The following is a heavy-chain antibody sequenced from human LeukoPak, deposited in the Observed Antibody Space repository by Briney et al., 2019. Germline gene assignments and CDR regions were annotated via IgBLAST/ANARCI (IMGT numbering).Heavy chain of an antibody. CDR1: EFTVSSNY. J-gene: IGHJ6*02. Sequence: GGSLRLSCAASEFTVSSNYMQWVRQAPGKGLEWVSLIYIGGNTFCADSVKGRFTISRDNSKNTLYLQMNSLRAEDTAVYYCAREDGSGSYPGYYYGMDVWGQGTTVTVSS. V-gene: IGHV3-53*01. D-gene: IGHD3-10*01. CDR3: AREDGSGSYPGYYYGMDV. CDR2: IYIGGNT.